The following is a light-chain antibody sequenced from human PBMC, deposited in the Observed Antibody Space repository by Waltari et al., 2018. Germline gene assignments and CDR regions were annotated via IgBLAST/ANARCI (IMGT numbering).Light chain of an antibody. Sequence: QSALTQPASVSGSPGQSITISCTGTSRDVGGYNSVSWYQQHPGKAPKLMIYDVSKRPPGVSNRFSGSKSGNTASLTISGLQAEDEADYYCSSYTSSSTYVFGTGTKFTVL. CDR3: SSYTSSSTYV. CDR2: DVS. J-gene: IGLJ1*01. V-gene: IGLV2-14*01. CDR1: SRDVGGYNS.